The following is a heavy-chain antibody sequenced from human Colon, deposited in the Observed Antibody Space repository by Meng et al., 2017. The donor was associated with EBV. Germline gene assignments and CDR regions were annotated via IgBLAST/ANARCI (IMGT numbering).Heavy chain of an antibody. CDR2: INHSGST. D-gene: IGHD1-26*01. J-gene: IGHJ4*02. CDR1: GGAFSGYY. V-gene: IGHV4-34*01. Sequence: VQLQQWGGGLLKPSETLSLTCDVYGGAFSGYYWSWIRQPPEKGLEWIGEINHSGSTNYHPSLKSRVTISVDTSKKQFSLKLSSVTAADTAVYYCARGPGGSYYLYYFDYWGQGTLVTVSS. CDR3: ARGPGGSYYLYYFDY.